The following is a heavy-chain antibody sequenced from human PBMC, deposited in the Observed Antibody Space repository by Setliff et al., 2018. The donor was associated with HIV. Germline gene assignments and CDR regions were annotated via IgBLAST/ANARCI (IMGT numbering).Heavy chain of an antibody. Sequence: SETLSLTCAVYGGSFSGYYWSWIRQPPGKGLEWIGEINHSGSTNYNPSLKSRVTISLDTARNQFSLELTSVTATDTAVYYCARHRKDDYFLTAYFDSLGQGALVTVSS. V-gene: IGHV4-34*01. CDR3: ARHRKDDYFLTAYFDS. CDR1: GGSFSGYY. CDR2: INHSGST. D-gene: IGHD4-17*01. J-gene: IGHJ4*02.